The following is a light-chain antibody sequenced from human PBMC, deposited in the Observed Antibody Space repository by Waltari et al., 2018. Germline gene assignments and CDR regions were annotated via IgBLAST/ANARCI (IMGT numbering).Light chain of an antibody. Sequence: AIRMIHSPSSFPASTEDRVTITCRASQGISRYLAWYQQKPGTAPKLLIYAASTLQSGVPSRFSGSGSGTDFTLTISCLQSEDFATYYCQQYYSYPRTFGQGTKVEIK. CDR3: QQYYSYPRT. J-gene: IGKJ1*01. V-gene: IGKV1-8*01. CDR1: QGISRY. CDR2: AAS.